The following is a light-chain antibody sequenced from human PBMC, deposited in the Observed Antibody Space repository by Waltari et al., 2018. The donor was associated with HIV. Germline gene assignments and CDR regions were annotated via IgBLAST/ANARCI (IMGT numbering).Light chain of an antibody. J-gene: IGKJ2*01. CDR1: ESVDSDY. CDR3: QQYGTSPRT. Sequence: EIVLTQSPGTLSLSPGDRATLSCSASESVDSDYLAWYQPKPGQAPRRLIYRAFKRATGIPDRFSGSGSGTDFTLTISRLEPEDLSVYFCQQYGTSPRTFGQGTKLEIK. CDR2: RAF. V-gene: IGKV3-20*01.